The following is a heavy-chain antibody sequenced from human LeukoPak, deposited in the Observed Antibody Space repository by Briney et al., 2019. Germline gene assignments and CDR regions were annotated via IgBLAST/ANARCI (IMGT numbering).Heavy chain of an antibody. V-gene: IGHV1-2*02. CDR2: INPNSGGT. J-gene: IGHJ6*01. D-gene: IGHD2-2*01. CDR3: ARDHCTSRGCYEYYYYGVDV. Sequence: GASVNVSFKASLYTFTYYYIHWLRKAPAQGLEWMGWINPNSGGTNSPQKLQGRVTMSRDTSVSTAYMELSRLRSDDTAVYYCARDHCTSRGCYEYYYYGVDVWGQGNTVTVSS. CDR1: LYTFTYYY.